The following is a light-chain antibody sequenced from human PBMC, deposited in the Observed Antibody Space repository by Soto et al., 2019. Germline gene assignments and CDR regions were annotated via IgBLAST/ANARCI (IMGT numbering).Light chain of an antibody. V-gene: IGLV2-18*01. CDR3: SLYTSENAYV. Sequence: QSVLTQPPSVSGSPGQSVTISCTGTSTDFVGYNRVSWYQQPPGTAPKLMIYEVSKRPSGVPDRFSGSKSGNPASLTISGLQAADEADYYWSLYTSENAYVFGTGTKVTVL. CDR2: EVS. CDR1: STDFVGYNR. J-gene: IGLJ1*01.